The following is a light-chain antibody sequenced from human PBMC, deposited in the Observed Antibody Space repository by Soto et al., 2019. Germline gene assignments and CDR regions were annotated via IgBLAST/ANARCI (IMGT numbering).Light chain of an antibody. V-gene: IGKV1-5*03. CDR2: KAS. J-gene: IGKJ1*01. CDR1: QNINNY. CDR3: QHYNSYSEA. Sequence: DIQMTQSPSSLSAPVGDRVTITCQASQNINNYLNWYQQKPGKAPKLLIYKASTLKSGVPSRFSGSGSGTEFTLTISSLQPDDFATYYCQHYNSYSEAFGQGTKVDIK.